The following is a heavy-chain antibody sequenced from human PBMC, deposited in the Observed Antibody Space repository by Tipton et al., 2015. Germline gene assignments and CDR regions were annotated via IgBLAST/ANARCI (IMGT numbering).Heavy chain of an antibody. CDR2: IYYSGST. J-gene: IGHJ4*02. CDR1: GDSISSSTYF. Sequence: TLSLTCTVSGDSISSSTYFWGWIRQHPGKGLEWIGYIYYSGSTYYNPSLKSRVTISVDTSKNQFSLKLSSVTAADTAVYYCARRNSSGYYYSYYFDYWGQGTLVTVSS. D-gene: IGHD3-22*01. V-gene: IGHV4-31*03. CDR3: ARRNSSGYYYSYYFDY.